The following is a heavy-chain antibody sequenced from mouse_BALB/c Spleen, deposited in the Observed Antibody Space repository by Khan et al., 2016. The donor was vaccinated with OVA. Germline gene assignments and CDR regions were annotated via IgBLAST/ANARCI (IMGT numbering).Heavy chain of an antibody. CDR3: ARKPYYHYYGMDY. V-gene: IGHV2-6-1*01. CDR1: GFSLTNYG. CDR2: IWSDGTT. Sequence: QVQLQQSGPGLVAPSQSLSITCTISGFSLTNYGVHWVRQPPGKGLEWLVVIWSDGTTTYDSALKSRLTISKDNSKSQVFLKMDSLQTDDTDMYYCARKPYYHYYGMDYWGQGTSVTVSS. D-gene: IGHD2-10*01. J-gene: IGHJ4*01.